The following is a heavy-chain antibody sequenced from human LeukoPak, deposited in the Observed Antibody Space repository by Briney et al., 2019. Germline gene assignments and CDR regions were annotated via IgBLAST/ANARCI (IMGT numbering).Heavy chain of an antibody. J-gene: IGHJ3*02. Sequence: GSLRLSCAASGFTFSSYAMHWVRQAPGKGLEWVAVISYDGSNKYYADSVKGRFTISRDNSKNTLYLQMNSLRAEDTAVYYCAREGFLNAFDIWGQGTMVTVSS. CDR2: ISYDGSNK. V-gene: IGHV3-30-3*01. CDR3: AREGFLNAFDI. CDR1: GFTFSSYA.